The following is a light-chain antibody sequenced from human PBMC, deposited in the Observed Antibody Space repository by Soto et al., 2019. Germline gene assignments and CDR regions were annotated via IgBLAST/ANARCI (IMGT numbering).Light chain of an antibody. CDR3: SSFGSSNTWV. J-gene: IGLJ3*02. V-gene: IGLV2-8*01. CDR2: EVT. Sequence: QSALTQPPSASGSPGQSVTISCTGTSSDVGAYNYVSWYQQHAGKAPKLVFYEVTKRPSGVPDRFSGSKSANAASLTVSGLQAEEEDDYYCSSFGSSNTWVFGGGTKLTVL. CDR1: SSDVGAYNY.